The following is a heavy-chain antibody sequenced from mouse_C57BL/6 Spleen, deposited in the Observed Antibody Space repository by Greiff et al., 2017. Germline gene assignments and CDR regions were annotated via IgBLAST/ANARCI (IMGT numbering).Heavy chain of an antibody. CDR2: ISRGGDYI. CDR3: TREGVIYYDYECFAD. V-gene: IGHV5-9-1*02. J-gene: IGHJ3*01. CDR1: GFTFSSYA. Sequence: EVKLMESGEGLVKPGGSLKLSCAASGFTFSSYAMSWVRQTPEKRLEWVAYISRGGDYIYYADTVKGRFTISRDNARNTRYLQMSSLKSEYTAMYDCTREGVIYYDYECFADWGQGTLVTVSA. D-gene: IGHD2-4*01.